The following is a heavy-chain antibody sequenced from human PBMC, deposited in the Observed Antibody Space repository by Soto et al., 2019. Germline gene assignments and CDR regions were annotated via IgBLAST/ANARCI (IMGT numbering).Heavy chain of an antibody. CDR3: ARVADGTYYYDSSGYFDC. CDR2: IYYSGST. CDR1: GGSISSYY. J-gene: IGHJ4*02. V-gene: IGHV4-59*08. Sequence: SETLSLTCTVSGGSISSYYWSWIRQPPGKGLEWIGYIYYSGSTNYNPSLKSRVTISVDTSKNQFSLKLSSVTAADTAVYYCARVADGTYYYDSSGYFDCWGQGTLVTVSS. D-gene: IGHD3-22*01.